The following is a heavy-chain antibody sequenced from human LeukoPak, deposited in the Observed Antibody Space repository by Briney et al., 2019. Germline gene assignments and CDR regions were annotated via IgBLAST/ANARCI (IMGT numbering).Heavy chain of an antibody. CDR3: ARHDYGGYSQFDY. J-gene: IGHJ4*02. V-gene: IGHV4-34*01. CDR1: GGSFSGYY. D-gene: IGHD4-23*01. Sequence: SETLSLTCAVYGGSFSGYYWSWIRQPPGKGLEWIGEINHSGSTSYNPSLKSRVTISVDTSKNQFSLKLSSVTAADTAVYYCARHDYGGYSQFDYWGQGTLVTVSS. CDR2: INHSGST.